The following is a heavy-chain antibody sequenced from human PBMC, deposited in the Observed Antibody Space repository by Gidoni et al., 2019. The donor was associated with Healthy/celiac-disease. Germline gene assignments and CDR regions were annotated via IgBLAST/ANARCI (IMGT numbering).Heavy chain of an antibody. CDR3: AGMVHFDY. Sequence: QVQLVQSGAEVKKPRSSAKVSCTASGGTFSSYPTSGVRQAPGQGLEWMGGIIPIFGTANYAQKFQGRVTITADKSTSTAYIELSSLRSEDTAVYYCAGMVHFDYWGQGTLVTVSS. V-gene: IGHV1-69*06. CDR1: GGTFSSYP. CDR2: IIPIFGTA. D-gene: IGHD3-10*01. J-gene: IGHJ4*02.